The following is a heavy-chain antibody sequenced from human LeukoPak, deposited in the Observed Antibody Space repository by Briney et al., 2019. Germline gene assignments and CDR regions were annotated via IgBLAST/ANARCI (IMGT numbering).Heavy chain of an antibody. V-gene: IGHV3-66*01. D-gene: IGHD4-23*01. CDR2: IYSGGST. CDR3: ARYVGGILFDP. J-gene: IGHJ5*02. CDR1: GFTVSSNY. Sequence: GGSLRLSCAASGFTVSSNYMSRVRQAPGKGLEWVSVIYSGGSTYYADSVKGRFTISRDNSKNTLYLQMNSLRAEDTAVYYCARYVGGILFDPWGQGTLVTVSS.